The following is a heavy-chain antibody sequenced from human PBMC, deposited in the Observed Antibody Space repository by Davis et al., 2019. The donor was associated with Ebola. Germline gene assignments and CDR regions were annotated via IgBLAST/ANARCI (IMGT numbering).Heavy chain of an antibody. CDR1: GGTFSSYA. Sequence: SVKVSCKASGGTFSSYAISWVRQAPGQGLEWMGGIIPIFGTANYAQKFQGRVTITADKSTSTAYMELSSLRSEDTAVYYCARDRIVVVVAATQAYYYYGMDVWGQGTTVTVSS. D-gene: IGHD2-15*01. CDR3: ARDRIVVVVAATQAYYYYGMDV. CDR2: IIPIFGTA. V-gene: IGHV1-69*06. J-gene: IGHJ6*02.